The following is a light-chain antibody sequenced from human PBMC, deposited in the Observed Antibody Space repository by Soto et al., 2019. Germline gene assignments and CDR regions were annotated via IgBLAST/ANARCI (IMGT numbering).Light chain of an antibody. J-gene: IGKJ4*01. CDR1: QSISSH. CDR3: QQRINWPLT. CDR2: GAS. V-gene: IGKV3-11*01. Sequence: EIVLTQSPATLSLSPGERATLSCRASQSISSHLAWYQQKPGQAPRLLIYGASNRATGIPARFSGSGSGTDFTLTIISLEPEDFAVYYCQQRINWPLTFGGGTKVEIK.